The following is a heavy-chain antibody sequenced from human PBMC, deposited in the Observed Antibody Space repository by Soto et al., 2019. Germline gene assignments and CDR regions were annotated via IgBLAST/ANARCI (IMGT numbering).Heavy chain of an antibody. D-gene: IGHD3-10*01. V-gene: IGHV3-53*01. CDR2: IFIGGTT. Sequence: PGGSLRLSCAASGFTVSTSQMTWVRQAPGKGLEWVSVIFIGGTTQYAESVKGRFTISRDKSENTVVLQMNSVRAEDTAVYYCARLGPYASGTYSFRHIRLDPWGQGTQVTVSS. CDR3: ARLGPYASGTYSFRHIRLDP. J-gene: IGHJ5*02. CDR1: GFTVSTSQ.